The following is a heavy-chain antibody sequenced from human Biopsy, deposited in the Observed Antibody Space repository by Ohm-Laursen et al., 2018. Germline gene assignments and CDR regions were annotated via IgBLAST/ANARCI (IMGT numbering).Heavy chain of an antibody. D-gene: IGHD3-10*01. J-gene: IGHJ6*02. CDR2: ISSSSDNI. CDR3: ARTRGSSGIATNYYYGMDV. Sequence: SLRLSCAASGFTLSSYSMNWVRQTPGKGLEWVSTISSSSDNIYYVDSVKSRFTISRDNAKNSLYLQMNSLRAEDTAVYYCARTRGSSGIATNYYYGMDVWGPGTTVIVSS. V-gene: IGHV3-21*01. CDR1: GFTLSSYS.